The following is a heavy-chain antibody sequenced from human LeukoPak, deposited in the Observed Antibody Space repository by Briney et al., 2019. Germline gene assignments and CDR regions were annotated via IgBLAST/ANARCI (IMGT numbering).Heavy chain of an antibody. CDR1: GYTFTSYG. J-gene: IGHJ4*02. D-gene: IGHD6-13*01. V-gene: IGHV1-18*01. CDR3: ARELYPGIAAAGTGGTLDY. CDR2: ISAYNGNT. Sequence: ASVKVSCKASGYTFTSYGISWVRQAPGQGLEWMGWISAYNGNTNYAQKLQGRVTMTTDTSTSTAYMELRSLRSDDTAVYYCARELYPGIAAAGTGGTLDYWGQGTLVTVSS.